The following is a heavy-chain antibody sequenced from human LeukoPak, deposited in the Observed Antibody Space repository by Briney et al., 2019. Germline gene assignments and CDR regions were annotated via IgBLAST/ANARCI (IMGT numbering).Heavy chain of an antibody. D-gene: IGHD3-22*01. CDR1: GYTFTGYY. CDR3: ARARYYDSSSDMDV. V-gene: IGHV1-2*02. J-gene: IGHJ6*03. CDR2: INPNSGGT. Sequence: ASVKVSCKASGYTFTGYYMHWVRQAHGQGPEWMGWINPNSGGTNYAQKFQGRVTMTRDTPLSTVYMELSRLRSDDTAVYYCARARYYDSSSDMDVWGKGTTVTVSS.